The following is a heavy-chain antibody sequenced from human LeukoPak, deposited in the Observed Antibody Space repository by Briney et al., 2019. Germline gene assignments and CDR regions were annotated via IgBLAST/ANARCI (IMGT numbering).Heavy chain of an antibody. CDR1: GYTFTGYY. V-gene: IGHV1-2*02. Sequence: ASVKVSCKASGYTFTGYYMHWVRQAPGQGLEWMGWINPNSGGTNYAQKFQGRVTMTRDTSISTAYMELSRLRSDDTAVYYCARGPLAGRQNDFDPWGQGTLVTVSS. CDR2: INPNSGGT. J-gene: IGHJ5*02. CDR3: ARGPLAGRQNDFDP.